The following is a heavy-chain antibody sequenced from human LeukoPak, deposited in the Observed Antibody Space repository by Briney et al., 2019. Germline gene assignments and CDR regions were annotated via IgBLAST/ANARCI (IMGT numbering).Heavy chain of an antibody. D-gene: IGHD4-17*01. CDR1: GGSISSSSFY. V-gene: IGHV4-39*01. CDR3: ARHFDNGDYKKTFDI. J-gene: IGHJ3*02. CDR2: IHYSGST. Sequence: SETLSLTCTVSGGSISSSSFYWGWIRQPPGKGLEWIGSIHYSGSTYYNPSLKSRVTISVDTSKNQFSLKLSSVTAADTAVYYCARHFDNGDYKKTFDIWGRGTMVTVSS.